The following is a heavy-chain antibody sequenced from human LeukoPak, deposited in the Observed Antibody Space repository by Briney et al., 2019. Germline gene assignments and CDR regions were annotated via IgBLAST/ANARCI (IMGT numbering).Heavy chain of an antibody. J-gene: IGHJ4*02. CDR3: ARFFGDVWGSYPGFDY. D-gene: IGHD3-16*02. CDR1: GFTVSSNY. V-gene: IGHV3-66*01. Sequence: GGSLTLSCAASGFTVSSNYMSWVRQAPGKGLEWVSVIYSGGSTYYADSVKGRFTISRDNSKNTLYLQMNSLRAEDTAVYYCARFFGDVWGSYPGFDYWGQGTLVTVSS. CDR2: IYSGGST.